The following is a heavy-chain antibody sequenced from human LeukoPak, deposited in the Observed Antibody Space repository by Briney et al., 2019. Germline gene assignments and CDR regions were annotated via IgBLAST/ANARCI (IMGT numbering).Heavy chain of an antibody. J-gene: IGHJ4*02. CDR1: GYTFTSYY. V-gene: IGHV1-46*01. Sequence: GASVKVSCKAPGYTFTSYYMHSVRQAPGQGLEWMGIINPSGGSTSYAQKFQGRVTMTRDMSRSTVYMELSSLRSEDTAVYYCARESLAAAGMSANFDYWGQGTLVTVSS. CDR3: ARESLAAAGMSANFDY. D-gene: IGHD6-13*01. CDR2: INPSGGST.